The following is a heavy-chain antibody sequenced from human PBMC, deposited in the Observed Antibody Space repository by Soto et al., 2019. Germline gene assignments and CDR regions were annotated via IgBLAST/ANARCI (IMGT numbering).Heavy chain of an antibody. CDR1: GYTFTSYA. D-gene: IGHD2-21*02. J-gene: IGHJ4*02. CDR2: INAGNGNT. CDR3: ARSIGVVTALDY. V-gene: IGHV1-3*01. Sequence: ASVKVSCKASGYTFTSYAMHWVRQAPGQRLEWMGWINAGNGNTKYSQKFQGRVTITRDTSASTAYMELSSLRSEDTAVYYCARSIGVVTALDYGGRGTLVTVSS.